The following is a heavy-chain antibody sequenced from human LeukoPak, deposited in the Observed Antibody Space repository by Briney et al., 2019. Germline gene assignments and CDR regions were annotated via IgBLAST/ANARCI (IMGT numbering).Heavy chain of an antibody. V-gene: IGHV3-74*01. J-gene: IGHJ4*02. CDR1: GFTLNNYW. Sequence: QAGGSLRLSCAASGFTLNNYWMHWVRQAPGKGLVWVSRINRDGSTTDYADSVKGRFTISRDNAKNTLYLQMNSLGAEDTAVYHCAREASAVFDYWGQGTLVTVSS. CDR3: AREASAVFDY. CDR2: INRDGSTT. D-gene: IGHD6-13*01.